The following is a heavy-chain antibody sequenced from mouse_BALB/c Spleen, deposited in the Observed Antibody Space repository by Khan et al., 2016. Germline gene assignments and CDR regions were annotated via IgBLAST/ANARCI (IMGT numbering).Heavy chain of an antibody. D-gene: IGHD1-1*01. Sequence: EVQLVESGGGLVQPGGSLKLSCAASGFDFSRYWMSWVRQAPGKGLEWIGEINPDSSTINYTPSLKDKFIISRDNAKNTLYLQMSKGRSEDTALHYCARRVSYSWCASWGQGTLVTVSA. CDR1: GFDFSRYW. CDR2: INPDSSTI. V-gene: IGHV4-1*02. J-gene: IGHJ3*01. CDR3: ARRVSYSWCAS.